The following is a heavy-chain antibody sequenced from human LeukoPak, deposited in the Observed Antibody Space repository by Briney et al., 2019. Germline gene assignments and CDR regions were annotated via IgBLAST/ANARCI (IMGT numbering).Heavy chain of an antibody. CDR3: AGSYQGDAFDI. Sequence: PSETLSLTCTVSGGSISSYYYTWIRQPPGKGLEWIGYIHYSGSTNYNPSLKSRVTISVDTSKNQFSLNLSSVTAADTAVYYCAGSYQGDAFDIWGQGTMVTVSS. V-gene: IGHV4-59*01. J-gene: IGHJ3*02. CDR1: GGSISSYY. CDR2: IHYSGST. D-gene: IGHD2-2*01.